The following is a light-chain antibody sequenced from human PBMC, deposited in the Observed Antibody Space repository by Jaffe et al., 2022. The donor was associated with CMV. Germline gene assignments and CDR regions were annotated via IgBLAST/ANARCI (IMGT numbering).Light chain of an antibody. CDR2: GAS. CDR3: QQSDRTPF. CDR1: QSIGRY. J-gene: IGKJ3*01. V-gene: IGKV1-39*01. Sequence: DIQMTQSPSSLSASVGDRVTITCRASQSIGRYLNWYQQKPGKAPKLLIYGASTLQSGVPSRFSGSGSGTEFTLTISSLQPEDFATYYCQQSDRTPFFGPGTKVDFK.